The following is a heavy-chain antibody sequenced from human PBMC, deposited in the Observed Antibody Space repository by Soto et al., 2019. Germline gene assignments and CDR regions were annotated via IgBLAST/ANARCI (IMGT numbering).Heavy chain of an antibody. CDR3: ATAGIAAAGTSGYYYMDV. Sequence: GESLKISCKGSGYSFTSYWIGWVRQMPGKGLEWMGIIYPGDSDTRYSPSFQGQVTISADKSISTAYLQWSSLKASDTAMYYCATAGIAAAGTSGYYYMDVWGKGTTVTVSS. V-gene: IGHV5-51*01. J-gene: IGHJ6*03. CDR2: IYPGDSDT. D-gene: IGHD6-13*01. CDR1: GYSFTSYW.